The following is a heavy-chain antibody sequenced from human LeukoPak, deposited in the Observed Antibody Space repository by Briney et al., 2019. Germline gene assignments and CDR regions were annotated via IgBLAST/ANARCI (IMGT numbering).Heavy chain of an antibody. CDR3: ARDLCSLTSCYAY. J-gene: IGHJ4*02. Sequence: ASVKVSCKASGYTFTNYYIHWVRQAPGQGLEWMGWINPNTGGTNYAQKFQGRVTMTRDTSISTAYMELNRLRSDDTAVYYCARDLCSLTSCYAYWGQGTLVTVSS. CDR2: INPNTGGT. CDR1: GYTFTNYY. D-gene: IGHD2-2*01. V-gene: IGHV1-2*02.